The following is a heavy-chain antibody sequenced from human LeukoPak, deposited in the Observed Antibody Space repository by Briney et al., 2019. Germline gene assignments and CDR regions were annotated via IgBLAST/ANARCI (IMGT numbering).Heavy chain of an antibody. CDR1: GGSFSGYY. V-gene: IGHV4-34*01. J-gene: IGHJ1*01. D-gene: IGHD2-15*01. Sequence: PSETLSLTCAVYGGSFSGYYWSWLRQPPGKGLEWIGEINHSGSTNYNPSLKSRVTISVDTSKNQFSLKLSSVTAADTAVYYCARYCSGGSCYSHAEYFQHWGQGTLVTVSS. CDR3: ARYCSGGSCYSHAEYFQH. CDR2: INHSGST.